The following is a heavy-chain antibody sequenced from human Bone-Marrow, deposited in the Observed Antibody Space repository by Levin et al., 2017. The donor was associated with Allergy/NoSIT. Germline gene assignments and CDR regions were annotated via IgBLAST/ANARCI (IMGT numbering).Heavy chain of an antibody. V-gene: IGHV4-59*01. D-gene: IGHD3-3*01. CDR2: IYYSGST. CDR1: GGSISSYY. Sequence: SETLSLTCTVSGGSISSYYWSWIRQPPGKGLEWIGYIYYSGSTNYNPSLKSRVTISVDTSKNQFSLKLSSVTAADTAVYYCARATLTIFGVVTFDYWGQGTLVTVSS. CDR3: ARATLTIFGVVTFDY. J-gene: IGHJ4*02.